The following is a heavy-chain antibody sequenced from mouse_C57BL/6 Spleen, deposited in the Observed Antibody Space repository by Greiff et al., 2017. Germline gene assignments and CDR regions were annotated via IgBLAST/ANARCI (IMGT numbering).Heavy chain of an antibody. CDR2: IYPGSGST. D-gene: IGHD1-1*01. CDR3: ARGDGSSYHSFAY. J-gene: IGHJ3*01. V-gene: IGHV1-55*01. CDR1: GYTFTSYW. Sequence: QVQLQQPVAELVKPGASVKMSCKASGYTFTSYWITWVKQRPGQGLEWIGDIYPGSGSTNYNEKFKSKATLTVDTSSSTAYMQLSILTSEDSAVYYCARGDGSSYHSFAYWGQGTLVTVSA.